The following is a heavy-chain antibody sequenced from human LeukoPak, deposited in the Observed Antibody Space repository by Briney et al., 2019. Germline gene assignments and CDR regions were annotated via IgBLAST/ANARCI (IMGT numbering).Heavy chain of an antibody. D-gene: IGHD6-19*01. CDR2: VGGSGDST. V-gene: IGHV3-23*01. CDR3: AKDRRGRAVAGTGNEH. Sequence: QPGGSLRLSCAASGFIFSSYAMSWVRQAPGKGLEWVSTVGGSGDSTYYADSVKGRFTVSRVNSKNTLYPQMNSLRVEDTAVYYCAKDRRGRAVAGTGNEHWGQGTLVTVSS. CDR1: GFIFSSYA. J-gene: IGHJ4*02.